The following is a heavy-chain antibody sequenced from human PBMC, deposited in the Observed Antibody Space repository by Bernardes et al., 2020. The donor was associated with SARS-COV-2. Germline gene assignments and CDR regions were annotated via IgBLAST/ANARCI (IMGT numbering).Heavy chain of an antibody. Sequence: ETLSLTCTVSGGSINTNNYWAWIRQPPGKGLEWIGSVHYGGSTSYNSSLKSRVAISMDTSKNQFSLKLNSVTAADTAVYYCARHDMWLGQLRYWGRGTLVTVSS. V-gene: IGHV4-39*01. CDR2: VHYGGST. D-gene: IGHD6-19*01. CDR1: GGSINTNNY. J-gene: IGHJ4*02. CDR3: ARHDMWLGQLRY.